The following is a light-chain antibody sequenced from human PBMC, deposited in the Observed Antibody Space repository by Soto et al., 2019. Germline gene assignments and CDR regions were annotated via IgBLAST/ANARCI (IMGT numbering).Light chain of an antibody. CDR3: MGALT. CDR1: QSLLNNFGYSH. V-gene: IGKV2-28*01. CDR2: LGS. Sequence: EIVMTQSPLSLPVTPGEPASISCRSSQSLLNNFGYSHLDWYLQKPGQSPQLLIYLGSNRASGVTDRFSGSGSGTDFTLKISRAEADDVGVYYCMGALTFRGGTKVEIK. J-gene: IGKJ4*01.